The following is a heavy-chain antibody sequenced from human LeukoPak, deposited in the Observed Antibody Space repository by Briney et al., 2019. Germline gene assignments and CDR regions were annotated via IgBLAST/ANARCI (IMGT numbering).Heavy chain of an antibody. J-gene: IGHJ4*02. Sequence: ASVKVSCKASGYAFTGYYMHWVRQAPGQGLEWMGWINPNSGGTNYAQKFQGRVTMTRDTSISTAYMELSRLRSDDTAVYYCRTDRYGDYGDYIDYWGQGTLVTVSS. CDR2: INPNSGGT. V-gene: IGHV1-2*02. D-gene: IGHD4-17*01. CDR1: GYAFTGYY. CDR3: RTDRYGDYGDYIDY.